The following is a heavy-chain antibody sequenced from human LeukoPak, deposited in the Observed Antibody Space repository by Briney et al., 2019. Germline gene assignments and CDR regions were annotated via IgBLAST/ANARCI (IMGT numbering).Heavy chain of an antibody. Sequence: GGSLRLSCAASGFTFSSYAMTWVRQAPGKGLEWVAVISYDGSNKYYADSVKGRFTISRDNSKNTLYLQMNSLRAEDTAVYYCARDSYWGQGTLVTVSS. V-gene: IGHV3-30-3*01. CDR2: ISYDGSNK. CDR3: ARDSY. J-gene: IGHJ4*02. CDR1: GFTFSSYA.